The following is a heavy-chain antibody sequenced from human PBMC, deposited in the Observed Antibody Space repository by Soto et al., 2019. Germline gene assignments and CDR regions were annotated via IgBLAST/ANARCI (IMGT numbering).Heavy chain of an antibody. J-gene: IGHJ5*02. CDR2: ISAYNGNT. CDR1: GYTFTSYG. Sequence: QVQLVQSGAEVKKPGASVKVSCKASGYTFTSYGISWVRQAPGQGLEWMGWISAYNGNTNYAQKLQDRVTMTTDTSTSTAYMELRSLRSDDTAVYYCAGRATGSYYGGGFDTWGEGTLVTVSS. D-gene: IGHD1-26*01. V-gene: IGHV1-18*01. CDR3: AGRATGSYYGGGFDT.